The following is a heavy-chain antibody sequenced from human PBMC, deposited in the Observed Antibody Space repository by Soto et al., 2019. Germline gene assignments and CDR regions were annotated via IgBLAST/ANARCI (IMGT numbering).Heavy chain of an antibody. D-gene: IGHD6-13*01. CDR1: GGSISSSSYY. Sequence: PSETLSLTCTVSGGSISSSSYYWGWIRQPPGKGLEWIGSIYYSGSTYYNPSLKSRVTISVDTSKNQFSLKLSSVTAADTAVYYCARPRYSSSWYYYYYGMDVWGQGTTVTVSS. V-gene: IGHV4-39*01. CDR3: ARPRYSSSWYYYYYGMDV. J-gene: IGHJ6*02. CDR2: IYYSGST.